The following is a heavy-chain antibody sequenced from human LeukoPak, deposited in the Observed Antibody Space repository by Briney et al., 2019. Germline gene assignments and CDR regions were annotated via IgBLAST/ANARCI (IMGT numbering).Heavy chain of an antibody. CDR1: GFTLSTYW. J-gene: IGHJ4*02. V-gene: IGHV3-7*01. CDR3: ASWGAGGNS. D-gene: IGHD3-16*01. CDR2: INPDGSGK. Sequence: GGSLRLSCEASGFTLSTYWMNWVRQVTGKGLDWVANINPDGSGKRYVDSVKGRFTIARDNADNSLSLQMNSLGAEDTAVYYCASWGAGGNSWGQGTLVTVSS.